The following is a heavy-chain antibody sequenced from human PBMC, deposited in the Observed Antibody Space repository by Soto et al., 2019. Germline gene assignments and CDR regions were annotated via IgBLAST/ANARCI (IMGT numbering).Heavy chain of an antibody. J-gene: IGHJ4*02. D-gene: IGHD2-21*02. Sequence: QVPLQESGPRLVRPSGTLSLTCTVSSGSISTANWWSWVRQPPGRGLEWIGEIYHSGSTNYNLSLKSRVTLSVDKSKNQFSLRRSSVTAVDTAMYYCARRGGGVVLTATTPFDYWGQGTLVTVSS. CDR2: IYHSGST. V-gene: IGHV4-4*02. CDR3: ARRGGGVVLTATTPFDY. CDR1: SGSISTANW.